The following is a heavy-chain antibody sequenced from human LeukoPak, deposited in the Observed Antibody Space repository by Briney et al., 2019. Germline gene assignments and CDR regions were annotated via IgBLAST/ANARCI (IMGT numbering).Heavy chain of an antibody. V-gene: IGHV4-38-2*01. CDR2: IYHSGST. CDR1: GFSINIGFS. J-gene: IGHJ4*02. D-gene: IGHD3-22*01. CDR3: ARVGRRDFSDSGGAYRPLDS. Sequence: PSETLSLTCAVSGFSINIGFSWGWIRQPPGKGLEWIGSIYHSGSTNYNPSLKSRVTISVDTSKNQFSLKLTSVTAADTAVYYCARVGRRDFSDSGGAYRPLDSWGQGTLVTVSS.